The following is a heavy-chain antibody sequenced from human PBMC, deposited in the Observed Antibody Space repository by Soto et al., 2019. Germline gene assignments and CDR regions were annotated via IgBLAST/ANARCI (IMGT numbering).Heavy chain of an antibody. CDR3: ARGYYDFWSGYYISPYGMDV. D-gene: IGHD3-3*01. Sequence: PXGSLGLSFAVSGFTVSDYYMSWIRQAPGKGLEWVSYISSRGSSIYYADSVKGRFTISRDNAKNSLYLQMNGLRAEDTAVYYCARGYYDFWSGYYISPYGMDVWGQGTTVTVSS. CDR1: GFTVSDYY. CDR2: ISSRGSSI. V-gene: IGHV3-11*01. J-gene: IGHJ6*02.